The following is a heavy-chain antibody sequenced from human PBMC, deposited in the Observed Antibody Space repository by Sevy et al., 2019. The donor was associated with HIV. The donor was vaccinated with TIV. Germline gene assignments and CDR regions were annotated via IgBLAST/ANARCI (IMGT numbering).Heavy chain of an antibody. Sequence: GGSLRLSCVASEFIFSSHAVSWVRQAPGKGLEWISAISGDGENTQYADSVRGRFTISRDNFKNRLYLQMNSLRAEDQALYYCSRDGRGISAFDIWGPGTMVTVSS. J-gene: IGHJ3*02. CDR1: EFIFSSHA. V-gene: IGHV3-23*01. D-gene: IGHD3-3*02. CDR3: SRDGRGISAFDI. CDR2: ISGDGENT.